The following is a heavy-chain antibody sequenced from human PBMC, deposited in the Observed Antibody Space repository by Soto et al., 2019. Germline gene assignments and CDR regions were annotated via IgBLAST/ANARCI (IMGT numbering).Heavy chain of an antibody. CDR1: GFTFSSYS. CDR3: ARDFGQQLGSALDI. D-gene: IGHD6-13*01. V-gene: IGHV3-21*01. Sequence: PGGSLRLSCAASGFTFSSYSMNWVRQAPGKGLEWVSSISSSSSYIYYADSVKGRFTISRDNAKNSLYLQMNSLRAEDTAVYYCARDFGQQLGSALDIWGQGTMVTVSS. CDR2: ISSSSSYI. J-gene: IGHJ3*02.